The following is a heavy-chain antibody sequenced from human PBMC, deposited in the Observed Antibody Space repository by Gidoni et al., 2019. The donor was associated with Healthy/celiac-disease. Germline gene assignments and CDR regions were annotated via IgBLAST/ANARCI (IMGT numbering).Heavy chain of an antibody. V-gene: IGHV4-34*01. CDR1: GGSFSGYY. CDR2: INHSGST. D-gene: IGHD3-10*01. J-gene: IGHJ4*02. CDR3: AREGAYGSGSNDY. Sequence: QVQLQQWGAGLLKPSETLSLTCAVYGGSFSGYYWSWIRQPPGKGLEWIGEINHSGSTNYNPSLKSRVTISVDTSKNQFSLKLSSVTAADTAVYYCAREGAYGSGSNDYWGQGTLVTVSS.